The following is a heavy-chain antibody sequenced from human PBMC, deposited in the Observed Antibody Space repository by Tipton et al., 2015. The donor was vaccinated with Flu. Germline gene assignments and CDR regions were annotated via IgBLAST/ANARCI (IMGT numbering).Heavy chain of an antibody. CDR1: GASVSTGDFY. D-gene: IGHD1-26*01. J-gene: IGHJ5*02. CDR3: ARGGWEPHGGWFDP. CDR2: VFYSGDT. Sequence: TLSLTCTVSGASVSTGDFYWSWLRQSPGKGLEWIGYVFYSGDTYYNPSVKSRVSITVDTSKNQFSLNLNSMTTADTAVFYCARGGWEPHGGWFDPWGQGILVTVSS. V-gene: IGHV4-30-4*01.